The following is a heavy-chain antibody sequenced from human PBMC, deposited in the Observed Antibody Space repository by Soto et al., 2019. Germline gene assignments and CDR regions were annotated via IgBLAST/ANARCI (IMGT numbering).Heavy chain of an antibody. J-gene: IGHJ6*02. CDR3: APLSVSLSGPYGIHV. CDR2: MFYSGLT. CDR1: GYSVTSSDYY. Sequence: SETLSLTCSVSGYSVTSSDYYWAWIRQPPGKGLEWIGSMFYSGLTYYNPSLKSRVTLSVDTSKNQFSVRLNSVTAADTAVYYCAPLSVSLSGPYGIHVWGQGTTVTV. V-gene: IGHV4-39*01. D-gene: IGHD2-15*01.